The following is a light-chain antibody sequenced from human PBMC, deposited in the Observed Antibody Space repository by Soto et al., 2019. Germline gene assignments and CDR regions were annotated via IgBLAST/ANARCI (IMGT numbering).Light chain of an antibody. CDR1: SSDVGGFNS. CDR3: SSYXSTMTNV. CDR2: DVV. V-gene: IGLV2-14*03. J-gene: IGLJ1*01. Sequence: QSALTQPASVSGSPGQSITISCTGTSSDVGGFNSVSWYQLRPGTAPKLILYDVVDRPSGVSYRFSGSKSGNTASLTISGLQAADEADYFCSSYXSTMTNVSGSGTKVTVL.